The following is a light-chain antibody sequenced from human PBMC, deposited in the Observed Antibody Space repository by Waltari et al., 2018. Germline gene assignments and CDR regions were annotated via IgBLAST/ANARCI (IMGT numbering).Light chain of an antibody. CDR3: LQLNSYPLT. CDR1: QGISNY. V-gene: IGKV1-9*01. CDR2: AAS. J-gene: IGKJ4*01. Sequence: DIQLTHSPSFLSASVGDRVTITCRASQGISNYLACYQQKPGKAPKLLISAASTLQSGVPSGFSGSVSETEFTLTISSLQPEDFATYFCLQLNSYPLTFGGGTNVEIK.